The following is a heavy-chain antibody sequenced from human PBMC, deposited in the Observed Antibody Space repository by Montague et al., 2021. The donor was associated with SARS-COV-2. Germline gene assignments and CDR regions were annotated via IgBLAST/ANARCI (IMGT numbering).Heavy chain of an antibody. V-gene: IGHV4-39*02. CDR1: GGSISSSNYY. CDR2: IYDSGST. D-gene: IGHD5-12*01. Sequence: SETLSLTSTVSGGSISSSNYYWDWIRQPPGKGLEWIGSIYDSGSTYYNPSLKSRVTISVDTSKNHFSLKLSSVTAADTAVYYCARRGRKLLPVATTVGGFDIWGQGKMVTVSS. J-gene: IGHJ3*02. CDR3: ARRGRKLLPVATTVGGFDI.